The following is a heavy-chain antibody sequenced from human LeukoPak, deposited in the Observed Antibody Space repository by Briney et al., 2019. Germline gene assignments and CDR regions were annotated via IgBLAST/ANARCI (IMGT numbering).Heavy chain of an antibody. CDR2: ISGSGGST. CDR3: AKDKYSPNINNWFDP. D-gene: IGHD5-18*01. J-gene: IGHJ5*02. Sequence: GRSLRLSCAASGFTFSSYAMSWVRQAPGKGLEWVSAISGSGGSTYYADSVKGRFTISRDNSKNTLYLQMNSLRAEDTAVYYCAKDKYSPNINNWFDPWGQGTLVTVSS. CDR1: GFTFSSYA. V-gene: IGHV3-23*01.